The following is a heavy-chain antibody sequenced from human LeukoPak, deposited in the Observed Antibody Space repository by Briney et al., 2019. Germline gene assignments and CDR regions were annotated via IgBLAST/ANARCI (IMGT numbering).Heavy chain of an antibody. V-gene: IGHV1-69*13. CDR1: GYTFTTYY. Sequence: SVKVSCKASGYTFTTYYIHWVRQAPGQGLEWMGGIFPIFSTANYAQKFQGRVTITADESTSTAYMELSSLRSEDTAVYYCASTTYYYDSSGYYYLEYFQHWGQGTLVTVSS. CDR3: ASTTYYYDSSGYYYLEYFQH. D-gene: IGHD3-22*01. J-gene: IGHJ1*01. CDR2: IFPIFSTA.